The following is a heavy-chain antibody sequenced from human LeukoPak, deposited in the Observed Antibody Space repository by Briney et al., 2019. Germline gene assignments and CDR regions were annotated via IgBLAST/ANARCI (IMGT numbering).Heavy chain of an antibody. CDR1: GFTFSTYS. Sequence: AGGSLRLSCAASGFTFSTYSMNWVRQAPGKGLEWVSSIATSSDYIYYAGSLKGRFTISRDNSKDTLYLQMSSLRAEDTAVYYCAKAGYSSGWRNFDYWGQGTLATVSS. J-gene: IGHJ4*02. CDR2: IATSSDYI. V-gene: IGHV3-21*01. D-gene: IGHD6-19*01. CDR3: AKAGYSSGWRNFDY.